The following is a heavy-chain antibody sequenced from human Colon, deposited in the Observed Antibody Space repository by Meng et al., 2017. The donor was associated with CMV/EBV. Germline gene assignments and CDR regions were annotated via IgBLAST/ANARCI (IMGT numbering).Heavy chain of an antibody. CDR3: ARKAGGGCGPHYFDH. CDR2: VSVDETYI. D-gene: IGHD6-19*01. J-gene: IGHJ4*02. CDR1: SCR. V-gene: IGHV3-30*03. Sequence: SCRMRWLRPTRGEGQLGVAVVSVDETYIDYEESVKNSFTIFRDNADNTVYPRMNSLKPEDTAVEYCARKAGGGCGPHYFDHWGQGALVTVSS.